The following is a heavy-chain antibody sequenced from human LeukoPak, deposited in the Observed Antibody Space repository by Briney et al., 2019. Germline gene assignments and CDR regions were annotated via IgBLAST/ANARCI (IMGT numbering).Heavy chain of an antibody. V-gene: IGHV3-30*18. Sequence: GRSLRLSCAASGFTFSSYGMHWVRQAPGKGLERVAVISYDGSNKYYADSVKGRFTISRDNSKNTLYLQMNSLRAEDTAVYYCAKDVPDWSSGWATIYYYYYYGMDVWGQGTTVTVSS. J-gene: IGHJ6*02. CDR3: AKDVPDWSSGWATIYYYYYYGMDV. CDR2: ISYDGSNK. CDR1: GFTFSSYG. D-gene: IGHD6-19*01.